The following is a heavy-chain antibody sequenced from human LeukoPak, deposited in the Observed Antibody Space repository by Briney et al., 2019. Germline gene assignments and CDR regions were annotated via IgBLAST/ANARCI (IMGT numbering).Heavy chain of an antibody. J-gene: IGHJ3*01. CDR2: IYYSGNT. CDR3: ARRRLGDAFDV. V-gene: IGHV4-59*08. Sequence: SETLSLTCTVSGGSISSYYWTWIRQPPGKGLEWIGYIYYSGNTNYNPSLKSRVSLSVHTSKNQFSLRLSSVTAADTAIYYCARRRLGDAFDVWGQGTMVAVSS. CDR1: GGSISSYY. D-gene: IGHD3-16*01.